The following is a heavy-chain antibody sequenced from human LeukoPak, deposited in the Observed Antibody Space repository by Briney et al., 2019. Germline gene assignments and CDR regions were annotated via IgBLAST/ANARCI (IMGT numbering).Heavy chain of an antibody. D-gene: IGHD3-22*01. Sequence: SETLSLTCTVSGGSLSSSSYYWGWIRQPPGKGLEWIVSIYYSGSTYYNPSLKSRVTISLDTSKNQFSLKLTSVTAADTAVYYCARDPYYYDSGGYYKVIHAFDIWGQGTMVTVSS. CDR2: IYYSGST. CDR1: GGSLSSSSYY. J-gene: IGHJ3*02. V-gene: IGHV4-39*07. CDR3: ARDPYYYDSGGYYKVIHAFDI.